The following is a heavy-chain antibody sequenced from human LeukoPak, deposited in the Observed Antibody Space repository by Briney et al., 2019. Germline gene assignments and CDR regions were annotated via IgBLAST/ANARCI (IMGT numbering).Heavy chain of an antibody. CDR3: ARDVGYIVRNWFDP. V-gene: IGHV3-7*01. J-gene: IGHJ5*02. CDR2: IKQDGSEK. Sequence: PGGSLRLSCAASGFTFSSCWMSWVRQAPGKGLEWVANIKQDGSEKYYVDSVKGRFTISRDNAKNSLYLQMNSLRAEDTAVYYCARDVGYIVRNWFDPWGQGTLVTVSS. D-gene: IGHD2-8*01. CDR1: GFTFSSCW.